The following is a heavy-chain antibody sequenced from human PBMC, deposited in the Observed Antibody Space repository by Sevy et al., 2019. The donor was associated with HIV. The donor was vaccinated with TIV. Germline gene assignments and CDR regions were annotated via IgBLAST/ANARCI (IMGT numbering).Heavy chain of an antibody. CDR1: GFTFSSYA. D-gene: IGHD3-22*01. V-gene: IGHV3-48*02. CDR2: ISSSSSTI. J-gene: IGHJ4*02. Sequence: GGSLRLSCAASGFTFSSYAMHWVRQAPGKGLEWVSYISSSSSTIYYADSVKGRFTISRDNAKNSLYLQMNSLRDEDTAVYYCARGAERYYYDSSGYGYWGQGTLVTVSS. CDR3: ARGAERYYYDSSGYGY.